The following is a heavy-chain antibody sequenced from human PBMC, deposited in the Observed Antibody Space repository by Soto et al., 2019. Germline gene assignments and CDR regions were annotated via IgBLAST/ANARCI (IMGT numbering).Heavy chain of an antibody. J-gene: IGHJ6*03. D-gene: IGHD3-3*01. CDR3: ARVISDDFRSRVGSLFDYYYYLDV. CDR2: IYYSGST. Sequence: SETLSLTCTVSGGSISSYYWSWIRQPPGKGLEWIGYIYYSGSTNYNPSLKSRVTISVDTSKNQFSLKLSSVTAADTAVYYCARVISDDFRSRVGSLFDYYYYLDVSGNGTTVT. CDR1: GGSISSYY. V-gene: IGHV4-59*01.